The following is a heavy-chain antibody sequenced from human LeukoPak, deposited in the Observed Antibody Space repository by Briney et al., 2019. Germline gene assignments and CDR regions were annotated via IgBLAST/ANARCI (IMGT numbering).Heavy chain of an antibody. J-gene: IGHJ4*02. D-gene: IGHD1-20*01. V-gene: IGHV3-30-3*01. Sequence: GGSLRLSCAASGFTFSGYPIHWVRQAPGKGLEWVAVISYDGSNKYYADSVKGRFTISRDNSKNTLYLQMNSLRAEDTAVYYCARAITGSPDYWGQGTLVTVSS. CDR2: ISYDGSNK. CDR3: ARAITGSPDY. CDR1: GFTFSGYP.